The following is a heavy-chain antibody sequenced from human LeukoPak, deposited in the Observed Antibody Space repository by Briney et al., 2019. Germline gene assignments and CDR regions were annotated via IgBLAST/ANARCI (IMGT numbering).Heavy chain of an antibody. J-gene: IGHJ4*02. V-gene: IGHV4-38-2*01. CDR1: GGSLSGYY. CDR2: MYHSGST. Sequence: SDTLSLTCAVYGGSLSGYYWGWTRRPPGRGLEWIGSMYHSGSTYYNPSLQSRVTLSADTSNNQFSLRLTSVTAADTAVYYCVRLAQCVGSSCFAVHFWGQGTLVHVS. D-gene: IGHD2-2*01. CDR3: VRLAQCVGSSCFAVHF.